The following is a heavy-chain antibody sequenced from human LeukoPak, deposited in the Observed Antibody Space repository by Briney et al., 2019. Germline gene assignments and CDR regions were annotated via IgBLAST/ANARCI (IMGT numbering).Heavy chain of an antibody. J-gene: IGHJ4*02. D-gene: IGHD2-21*01. Sequence: GGSLRLSCAASGFTFGIYAMNWVRQAPGKGLEWVSSIGGGGGSTYYADSVEGRFTISREDSKNTLCLQMNSLRSEDTAVYYCAKDLWKPDYWGQGTLVTVSS. V-gene: IGHV3-23*01. CDR3: AKDLWKPDY. CDR1: GFTFGIYA. CDR2: IGGGGGST.